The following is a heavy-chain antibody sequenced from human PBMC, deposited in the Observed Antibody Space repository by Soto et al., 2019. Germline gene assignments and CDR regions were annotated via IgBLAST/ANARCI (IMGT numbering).Heavy chain of an antibody. Sequence: ASVKVSCKASGGTFSSEAISWVRQAPGQGLEWRGGIIPIFGTANDAQKLQGRVTTTADESTRTAYMERRSRRVEDTAVYYSASLSSGWYSSAFDIWGQGILVIFSS. J-gene: IGHJ3*02. CDR2: IIPIFGTA. CDR3: ASLSSGWYSSAFDI. D-gene: IGHD6-19*01. V-gene: IGHV1-69*13. CDR1: GGTFSSEA.